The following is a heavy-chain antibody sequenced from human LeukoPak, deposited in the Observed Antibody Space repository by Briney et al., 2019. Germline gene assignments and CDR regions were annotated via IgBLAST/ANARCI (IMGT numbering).Heavy chain of an antibody. Sequence: RGSLRLSCSASGFTFSRYAMHWVRQAPGKGLEYVSAISSNGGSTYYADSVKGRFTISRDNSKNTLYLQMSSLRAEDTAVYYCARDRSSSGSYYFDFWGQGTLVTVSS. D-gene: IGHD6-19*01. CDR2: ISSNGGST. V-gene: IGHV3-64D*06. CDR1: GFTFSRYA. J-gene: IGHJ4*02. CDR3: ARDRSSSGSYYFDF.